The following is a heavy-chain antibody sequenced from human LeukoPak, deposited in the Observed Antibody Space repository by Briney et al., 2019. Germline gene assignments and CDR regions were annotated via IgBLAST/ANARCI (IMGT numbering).Heavy chain of an antibody. CDR2: IGSGGDT. CDR1: GFSFNSYD. D-gene: IGHD6-19*01. J-gene: IGHJ4*02. Sequence: GGSLRLSCAGSGFSFNSYDMLWVRQATGKGLEWVSAIGSGGDTYYAGSVKGRFTISRESAKNSFYLQMNSLSAGDTAVYFCARAVAGTDEIDSWGQGTLVTVSS. CDR3: ARAVAGTDEIDS. V-gene: IGHV3-13*01.